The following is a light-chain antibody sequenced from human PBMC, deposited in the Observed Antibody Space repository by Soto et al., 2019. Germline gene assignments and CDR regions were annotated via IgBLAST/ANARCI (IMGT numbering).Light chain of an antibody. J-gene: IGLJ1*01. Sequence: QSALTQPASVSGSPGQSITISCTGTSSDVGSYNLVSWYQHHPGKAPKLLIFEASKRPSGISNRFSGSKSDNPASLAISGLQAEDEADYYCGSYAGFRPYVFGTGTKLTVL. CDR1: SSDVGSYNL. V-gene: IGLV2-23*01. CDR3: GSYAGFRPYV. CDR2: EAS.